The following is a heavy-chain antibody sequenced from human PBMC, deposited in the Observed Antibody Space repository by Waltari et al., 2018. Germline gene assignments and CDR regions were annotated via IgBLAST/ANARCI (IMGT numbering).Heavy chain of an antibody. CDR2: IRYDGNIK. V-gene: IGHV3-30*02. J-gene: IGHJ6*03. Sequence: QVQLVESGGGVVQPGGSLRLSCAASGFAFSTYGMQWVRQAPGKGLEWVAFIRYDGNIKNYADSVKGRFTISRDNSKNTLSLQVNSLGAEDTAVYYCAKDPYSNYDSYYSYMDVWGKGTTVTISS. CDR3: AKDPYSNYDSYYSYMDV. D-gene: IGHD4-4*01. CDR1: GFAFSTYG.